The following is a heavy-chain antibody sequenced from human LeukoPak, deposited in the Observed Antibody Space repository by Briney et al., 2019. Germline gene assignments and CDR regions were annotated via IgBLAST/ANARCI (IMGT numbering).Heavy chain of an antibody. J-gene: IGHJ5*02. CDR1: GGSFSGYY. V-gene: IGHV4-34*01. CDR2: INHSGST. CDR3: ARVAGEYQRNWFDP. Sequence: PSETLSLTCAVYGGSFSGYYWSWVRQPPGKGLEWIGEINHSGSTNYNPSLKSRVTISVDTSKNQFSLKLSSVTAADTAVYYCARVAGEYQRNWFDPWGQGTLVTVSS. D-gene: IGHD2-2*01.